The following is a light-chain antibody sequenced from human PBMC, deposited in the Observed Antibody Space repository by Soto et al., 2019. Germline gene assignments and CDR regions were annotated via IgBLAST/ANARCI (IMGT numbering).Light chain of an antibody. CDR1: SSNIGASND. CDR2: TNT. V-gene: IGLV1-40*01. J-gene: IGLJ2*01. CDR3: QSYDSGLSGSI. Sequence: QSVLTQPPSVSGAPGQRVTLSCTGSSSNIGASNDVHWYQQLPGTAPKLLIYTNTNRPAGVPDRFSGSTSGSSASLAITGLRPEDEAFYFCQSYDSGLSGSIFGGGTKLTVL.